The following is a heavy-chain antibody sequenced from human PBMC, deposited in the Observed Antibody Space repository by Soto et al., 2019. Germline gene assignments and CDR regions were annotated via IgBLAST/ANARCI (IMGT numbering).Heavy chain of an antibody. CDR1: GFTFSSDS. J-gene: IGHJ6*03. CDR3: ARAVLGWLHRFRSYYYYMDV. Sequence: PGGSLRLSCAASGFTFSSDSMNWVRQAPGKGLEWVSSISSNSSYIYYADSVKGRFTISRDNAKNSLYLQMNSLRAEDTAVYYCARAVLGWLHRFRSYYYYMDVWGKGTTVTVSS. V-gene: IGHV3-21*01. D-gene: IGHD5-12*01. CDR2: ISSNSSYI.